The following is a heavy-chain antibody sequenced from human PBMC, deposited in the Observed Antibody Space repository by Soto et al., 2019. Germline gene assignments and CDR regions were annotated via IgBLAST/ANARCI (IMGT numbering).Heavy chain of an antibody. D-gene: IGHD6-6*01. V-gene: IGHV3-23*01. CDR2: VSASGGGT. Sequence: PGGSLRLSCAASGFTFSSYAMNWVRQAPGKGLEWVAGVSASGGGTSYADSVKGRFTISRDNSKDTLYLQMNSLRAEDTAVYYCAKSSRRAHYYAMDVWGQGTTVTVSS. CDR1: GFTFSSYA. J-gene: IGHJ6*02. CDR3: AKSSRRAHYYAMDV.